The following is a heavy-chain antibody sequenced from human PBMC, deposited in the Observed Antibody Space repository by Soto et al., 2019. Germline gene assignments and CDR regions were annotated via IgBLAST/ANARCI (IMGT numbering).Heavy chain of an antibody. CDR3: AKEPPQTYYDFRSGPTPGWFDP. CDR1: GFTFSSYA. V-gene: IGHV3-23*01. J-gene: IGHJ5*02. Sequence: GWSLRLSCAASGFTFSSYAMSWVRQAPGKGLEWVSAISGSGGSTYYADSVKGRFTISRDNSKNTLYLQMNSLRAEDMAVYYCAKEPPQTYYDFRSGPTPGWFDPWRQGTLVSVAS. CDR2: ISGSGGST. D-gene: IGHD3-3*01.